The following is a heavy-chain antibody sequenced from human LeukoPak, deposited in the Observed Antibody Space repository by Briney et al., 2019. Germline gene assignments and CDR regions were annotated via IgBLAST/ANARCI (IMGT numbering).Heavy chain of an antibody. CDR2: ISGTGGST. CDR3: AKGSVAIPQFFKS. J-gene: IGHJ4*02. CDR1: GFTFSNYA. Sequence: GGSLRLSCAASGFTFSNYAMSWVRQAPGKGLEWVASISGTGGSTFYADFAKGRFIISRDNSKDTLSLQLNSLTGTDTAVYFGAKGSVAIPQFFKSWGRGILVTVSS. D-gene: IGHD2-21*01. V-gene: IGHV3-23*01.